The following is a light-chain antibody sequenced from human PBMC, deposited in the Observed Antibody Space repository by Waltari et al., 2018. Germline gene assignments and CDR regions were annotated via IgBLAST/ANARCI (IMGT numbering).Light chain of an antibody. J-gene: IGKJ1*01. CDR3: QQHGTLPAT. CDR1: QSVGSSS. CDR2: RAS. V-gene: IGKV3-20*01. Sequence: EIVLTQSPGTASLSPGERVTLSCRASQSVGSSSLAWYQQKPGQAPSLVIYRASRRATGIPDRFSGSGSGTGCSLTISRLEPEDFAVYYCQQHGTLPATFGQGTKVEIK.